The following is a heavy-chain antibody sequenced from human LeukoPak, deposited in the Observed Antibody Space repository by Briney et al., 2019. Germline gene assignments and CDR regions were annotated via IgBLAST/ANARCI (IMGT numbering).Heavy chain of an antibody. D-gene: IGHD6-19*01. CDR1: GFTFDDYA. CDR3: AKSQRIAVAGSYWYFDL. Sequence: GGSLRLSCAASGFTFDDYAMHWIRQAPGKGLEWVSLISGDGGSTYYADSVKGRFTISRDNSKNSLYLQMNSLRTEDTALYYCAKSQRIAVAGSYWYFDLWGRGTLVTVSS. CDR2: ISGDGGST. V-gene: IGHV3-43*02. J-gene: IGHJ2*01.